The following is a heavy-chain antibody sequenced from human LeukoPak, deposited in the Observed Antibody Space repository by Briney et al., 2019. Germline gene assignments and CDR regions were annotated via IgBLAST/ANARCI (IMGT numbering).Heavy chain of an antibody. J-gene: IGHJ4*02. CDR2: INWNGGST. CDR3: ARVGGVGLSAERDKAGATTGLFDY. D-gene: IGHD1-26*01. Sequence: PGGSLRLSCAASGFTFDDYGMSWVRQAPGKGLEWVSGINWNGGSTGYADSVKGRFTISRDNAKNSLYLQINSLRAENTALYYRARVGGVGLSAERDKAGATTGLFDYWGQRTLVTVSS. V-gene: IGHV3-20*04. CDR1: GFTFDDYG.